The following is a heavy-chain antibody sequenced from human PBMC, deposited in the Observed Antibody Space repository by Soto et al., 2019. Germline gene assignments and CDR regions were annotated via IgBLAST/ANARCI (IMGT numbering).Heavy chain of an antibody. CDR2: IGSAGDT. CDR1: GFTFSIYD. CDR3: VKGHFDN. J-gene: IGHJ4*02. Sequence: GGSLRLSCAASGFTFSIYDMHWVRQATGKGLEWVSGIGSAGDTYYPGSVKGRFIISRENAKNSLYLQMNSLRAEDTAVYYCVKGHFDNWGQGTLVTVSS. V-gene: IGHV3-13*01.